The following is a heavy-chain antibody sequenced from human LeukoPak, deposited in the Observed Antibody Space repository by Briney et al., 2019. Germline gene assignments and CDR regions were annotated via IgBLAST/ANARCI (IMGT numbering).Heavy chain of an antibody. CDR2: ISSSSSYI. D-gene: IGHD2-2*01. V-gene: IGHV3-21*01. CDR1: GFTFSSYS. Sequence: GGSLRLSCAASGFTFSSYSMNWVRQAPGKGLEWVSSISSSSSYIYYADSVKGRFTISRDNAKNSLYLQMNSLRAEDTAVYYSARFMQPGDIVVVPAALDYWGQGTLVTVSS. CDR3: ARFMQPGDIVVVPAALDY. J-gene: IGHJ4*02.